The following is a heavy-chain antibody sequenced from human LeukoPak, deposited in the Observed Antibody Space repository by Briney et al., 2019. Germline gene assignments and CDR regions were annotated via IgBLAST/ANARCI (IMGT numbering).Heavy chain of an antibody. CDR2: ISSSGSYI. J-gene: IGHJ3*02. CDR3: ARSLIADGAFDI. D-gene: IGHD2-21*01. Sequence: GGSLRLSCAASGFTFTSYTMNWVRQAVGKGLEWVSDISSSGSYIDYADSVKGRFTISRDNAKNSLFLQMNSLRAEDTAVYYCARSLIADGAFDIWGQGTMVTVSS. CDR1: GFTFTSYT. V-gene: IGHV3-21*01.